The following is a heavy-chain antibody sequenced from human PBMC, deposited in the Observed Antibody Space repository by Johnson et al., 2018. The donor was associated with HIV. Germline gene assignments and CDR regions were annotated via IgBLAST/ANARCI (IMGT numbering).Heavy chain of an antibody. V-gene: IGHV3-20*04. D-gene: IGHD2-15*01. CDR2: INWNGGTT. CDR1: GFTFDDYA. J-gene: IGHJ3*01. CDR3: VRDTGYCSGGRCDDAFDV. Sequence: VQLVESGGGVVRPGGSLRLSCAASGFTFDDYAMTWVRQAPGKGLEWVSAINWNGGTTGYTDSVKGRFTISRDNAKNSMYLQMNSLRVEDTALYYCVRDTGYCSGGRCDDAFDVWGQGTVVTVSS.